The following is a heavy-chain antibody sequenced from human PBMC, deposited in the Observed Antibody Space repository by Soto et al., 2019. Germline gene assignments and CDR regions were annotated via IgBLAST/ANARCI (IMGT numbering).Heavy chain of an antibody. D-gene: IGHD6-6*01. V-gene: IGHV1-46*01. CDR3: ARDSSSSSYYYYGMDV. J-gene: IGHJ6*02. Sequence: GASVKVSCKASGYSFTANSMHWVRQAPGQGLEWMGIINPSGSSTSYAQKFQGRVAMTRDTSTSTVYMELSSLRSEDMAVYYCARDSSSSSYYYYGMDVWGQGTTVTVSS. CDR1: GYSFTANS. CDR2: INPSGSST.